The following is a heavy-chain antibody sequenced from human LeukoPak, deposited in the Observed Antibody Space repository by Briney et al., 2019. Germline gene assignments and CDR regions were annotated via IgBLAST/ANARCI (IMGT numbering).Heavy chain of an antibody. J-gene: IGHJ4*02. D-gene: IGHD4-17*01. CDR3: ATEPPPTNDYVGPDY. Sequence: GGSLRLSCEASGFLFINAWMTWVRQAPGKGLEWVGRIKSTPEGGTAEYAAPVKGRFTISRDDSESTLYLQMNSLETDDTAVYFCATEPPPTNDYVGPDYWGLGTLVTVSS. CDR2: IKSTPEGGTA. CDR1: GFLFINAW. V-gene: IGHV3-15*05.